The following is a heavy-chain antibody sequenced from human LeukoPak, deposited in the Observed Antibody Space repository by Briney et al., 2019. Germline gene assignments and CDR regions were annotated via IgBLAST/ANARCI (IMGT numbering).Heavy chain of an antibody. V-gene: IGHV1-8*01. Sequence: ASVKVSCKASGYTFTSCDINWVRQATGQGLEWMGWMNPNSGSTGYAQKFQGRVTITRNTSISTAYMELSGLRSEDTAVYYCARGRSTGYPYYFEYWGQGTLVTVSS. CDR3: ARGRSTGYPYYFEY. CDR2: MNPNSGST. J-gene: IGHJ4*02. CDR1: GYTFTSCD. D-gene: IGHD5-12*01.